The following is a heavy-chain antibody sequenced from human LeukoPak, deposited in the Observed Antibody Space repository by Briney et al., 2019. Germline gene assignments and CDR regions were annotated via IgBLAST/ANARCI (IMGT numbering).Heavy chain of an antibody. CDR1: GGSISSSSYY. D-gene: IGHD3-10*01. J-gene: IGHJ4*02. CDR2: IYHSGST. Sequence: SETLSLTCTVSGGSISSSSYYWGWIRQPPGKGLEWIGSIYHSGSTYYNPSLKSRVTISVDTSKNQFSLKLSSVTAADTAVYYCARGVPGVDYWGQGTLVTVSS. CDR3: ARGVPGVDY. V-gene: IGHV4-39*07.